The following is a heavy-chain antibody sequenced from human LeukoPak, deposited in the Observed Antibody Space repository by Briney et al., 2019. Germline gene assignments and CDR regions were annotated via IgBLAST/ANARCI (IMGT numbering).Heavy chain of an antibody. D-gene: IGHD3-22*01. J-gene: IGHJ3*02. CDR3: ARNYYYDSSGYPGAAFDI. CDR1: GYTFTSYD. Sequence: ASVKVSCKASGYTFTSYDINWVRQATGQGLEWMGWMNPNSGNTGYAQKFQGRVTITRNTSISTAYMELSSLRSEDTAVYYCARNYYYDSSGYPGAAFDIWGQGTMVTVSS. V-gene: IGHV1-8*03. CDR2: MNPNSGNT.